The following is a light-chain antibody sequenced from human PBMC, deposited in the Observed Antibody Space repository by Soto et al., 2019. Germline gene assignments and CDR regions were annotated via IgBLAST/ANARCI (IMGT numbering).Light chain of an antibody. V-gene: IGKV2-28*01. CDR3: MQSLQTPLT. CDR2: LGS. J-gene: IGKJ1*01. CDR1: QSLLDSNGYNC. Sequence: DIVMTQSPLSLPVTPGEPASISCRSSQSLLDSNGYNCLEWYLQKPGQSPHLLIYLGSNRASGVPDRLSGSGSGTDFTLKISRVEAEDVGVYYCMQSLQTPLTFGQGTKVDI.